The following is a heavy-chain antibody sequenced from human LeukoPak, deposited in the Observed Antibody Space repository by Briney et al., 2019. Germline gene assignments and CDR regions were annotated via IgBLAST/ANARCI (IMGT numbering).Heavy chain of an antibody. J-gene: IGHJ4*02. Sequence: PSETLSLTCTVSGGSISSYYWSWLRQPPGKGLEWIGYIYYSGSTNYNPSLKSQVTISVDTSKNQFALKLSSVPTADTAVYYCARDRGYSYTDYWGQGTLVTVSS. CDR2: IYYSGST. D-gene: IGHD5-18*01. CDR3: ARDRGYSYTDY. V-gene: IGHV4-59*01. CDR1: GGSISSYY.